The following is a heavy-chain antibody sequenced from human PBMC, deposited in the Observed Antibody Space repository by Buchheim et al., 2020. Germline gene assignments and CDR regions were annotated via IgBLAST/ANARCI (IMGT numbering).Heavy chain of an antibody. CDR1: GFTFSSYA. CDR3: ATPCYDILTGTQEYYFDY. V-gene: IGHV3-30-3*01. CDR2: ISYDGSNK. D-gene: IGHD3-9*01. J-gene: IGHJ4*02. Sequence: QVQLVESGGGVVQPGRSLRLSCAASGFTFSSYAMHWVRQAPGKGLEWVAVISYDGSNKYYADSVKGRFTISRDNSKNTLYLQMNSLRAEDTAVYYCATPCYDILTGTQEYYFDYWGQGTL.